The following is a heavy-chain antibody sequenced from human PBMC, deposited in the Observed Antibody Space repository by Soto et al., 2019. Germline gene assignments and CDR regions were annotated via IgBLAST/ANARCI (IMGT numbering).Heavy chain of an antibody. V-gene: IGHV4-34*01. CDR3: ARSWYWTYYDFWSGYQTGWFDP. Sequence: PSETLSLTCAVYGGSFSGYYWSWIRQPPGKGLEWIGEINHSGSTIYNPSLKSRVTISVDTSKNQFSLKLSSVTAADTAVYYCARSWYWTYYDFWSGYQTGWFDPWGQGTLVTVSS. CDR1: GGSFSGYY. CDR2: INHSGST. D-gene: IGHD3-3*01. J-gene: IGHJ5*02.